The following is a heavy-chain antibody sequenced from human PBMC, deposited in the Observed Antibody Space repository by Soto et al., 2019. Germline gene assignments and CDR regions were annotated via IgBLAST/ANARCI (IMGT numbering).Heavy chain of an antibody. CDR3: ARDPPTYCGGDCYTDFGGY. D-gene: IGHD2-21*01. CDR2: IYYSGST. J-gene: IGHJ4*02. CDR1: GGSISSSSYY. Sequence: QLQLQESGPGLVKPSETLSLTCTVSGGSISSSSYYWGWIRQPPGKGLEWIGSIYYSGSTYYNPSLKSRVTISVDTSKNQFSLKLSSVTAADTAVYYCARDPPTYCGGDCYTDFGGYWGQGTLVTVSS. V-gene: IGHV4-39*02.